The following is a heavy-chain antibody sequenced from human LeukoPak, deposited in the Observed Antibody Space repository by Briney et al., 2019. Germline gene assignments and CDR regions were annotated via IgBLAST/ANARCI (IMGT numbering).Heavy chain of an antibody. CDR3: ASFGELSIKY. CDR1: GGYVSSDDHF. Sequence: PSEALPLTCTVSGGYVSSDDHFWSWIRQLPGKGLEWIGNIHNSGSTYHNPSLKSRVDMSVDTSKSQFSMKLSSVTAADTAVYYCASFGELSIKYWGQGTLVTVSS. J-gene: IGHJ4*02. CDR2: IHNSGST. D-gene: IGHD3-10*01. V-gene: IGHV4-31*02.